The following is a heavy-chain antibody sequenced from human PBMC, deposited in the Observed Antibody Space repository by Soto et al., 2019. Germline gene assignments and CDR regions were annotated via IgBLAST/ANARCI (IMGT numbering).Heavy chain of an antibody. CDR1: GYTFTSYG. CDR3: ARDAGKAAADPYNWFDP. J-gene: IGHJ5*02. V-gene: IGHV1-18*01. D-gene: IGHD6-13*01. CDR2: TSAYNGNT. Sequence: QVQLVQSGAEVKEPGASVKVSCKASGYTFTSYGISWVRQAPGQGLEWMGWTSAYNGNTNYAQKLQGRVTMTTDTSTSTAYMELRSLRSDDTAVYYCARDAGKAAADPYNWFDPWGQGTLVTVSS.